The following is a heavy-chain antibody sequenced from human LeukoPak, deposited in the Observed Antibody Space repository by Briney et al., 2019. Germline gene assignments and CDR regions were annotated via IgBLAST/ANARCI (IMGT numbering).Heavy chain of an antibody. CDR3: ARADWDTAMIDY. V-gene: IGHV3-64*01. CDR2: INSNGGST. J-gene: IGHJ4*02. D-gene: IGHD5-18*01. CDR1: GFTFSSYA. Sequence: PGGSLRLSCVASGFTFSSYAMHWVRQTPGKGLEYVSGINSNGGSTHYANSVKGRFTISRDNSKHTLYLQMNSLRAEDTAVYYCARADWDTAMIDYWGQGTLVTVSS.